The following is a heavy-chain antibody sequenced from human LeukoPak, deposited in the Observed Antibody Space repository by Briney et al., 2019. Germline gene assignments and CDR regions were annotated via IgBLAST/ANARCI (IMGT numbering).Heavy chain of an antibody. CDR2: IYYSGST. Sequence: SETLSLTCTVSGGSISSDSWSWIRQPPGKGLEWIGYIYYSGSTNYNPSLRSRVTISVHTSKNQFPLNLSSVTAADTAVYYCARSPRITVGGPYYFQYYYMDVWGKGTTVTVSS. J-gene: IGHJ6*03. CDR1: GGSISSDS. CDR3: ARSPRITVGGPYYFQYYYMDV. V-gene: IGHV4-59*08. D-gene: IGHD6-19*01.